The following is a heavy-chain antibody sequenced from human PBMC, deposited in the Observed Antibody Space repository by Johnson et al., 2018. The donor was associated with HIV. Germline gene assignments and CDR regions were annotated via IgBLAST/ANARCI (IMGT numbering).Heavy chain of an antibody. Sequence: VQLVESGGGLVQPGRSLRLSCAASGFTFDDYAMHWVRQAPGKGLEWVSGISWNSGTLGYAASVKGRFTIPRDNGKSTLYLQMSSLRGEDTAVYYCAKDSQWELPDAFDIWGQGTMVTVSS. V-gene: IGHV3-9*01. CDR2: ISWNSGTL. J-gene: IGHJ3*02. CDR3: AKDSQWELPDAFDI. D-gene: IGHD1-26*01. CDR1: GFTFDDYA.